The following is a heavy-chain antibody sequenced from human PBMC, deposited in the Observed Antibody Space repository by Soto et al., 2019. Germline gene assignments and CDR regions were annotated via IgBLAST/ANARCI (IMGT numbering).Heavy chain of an antibody. V-gene: IGHV1-8*01. CDR3: ARIDGSIFNWLDS. CDR2: MNPNSGNT. CDR1: GYTFATYD. Sequence: QVQLVQSGAEVKTPGASVKVSCKASGYTFATYDINWVRQAPGQGLEWMGWMNPNSGNTGYAQKFQGRLTMTGDTALSIAHMELSSLRKEDTAVYYCARIDGSIFNWLDSWGQGTLVTVSA. D-gene: IGHD5-12*01. J-gene: IGHJ5*01.